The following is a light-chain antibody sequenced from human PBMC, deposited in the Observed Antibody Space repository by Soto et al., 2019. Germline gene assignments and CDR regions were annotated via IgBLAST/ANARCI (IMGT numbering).Light chain of an antibody. V-gene: IGLV2-14*03. CDR1: SSDVGAYNY. CDR3: SSVTSDSTYV. J-gene: IGLJ1*01. Sequence: QSALTQPASVSGSPGQSITISCTGTSSDVGAYNYVFWYQQHPGKAPKLMIYDVSNRPSGVSNRFSGSKSGNTASLTISGLQAEDEADYYCSSVTSDSTYVLGAGTKVTVL. CDR2: DVS.